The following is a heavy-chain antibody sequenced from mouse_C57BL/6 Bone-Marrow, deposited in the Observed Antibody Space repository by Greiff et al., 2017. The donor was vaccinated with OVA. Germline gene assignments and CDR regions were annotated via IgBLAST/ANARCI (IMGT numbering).Heavy chain of an antibody. CDR1: GFSLTSYG. Sequence: VKLMESGPGLVQPSQSLSITCTVSGFSLTSYGVHWVRQSPGKGLEWLGVIWSGGSTDYNAAFISRLSISKDNSKSQVFFKMNSLQADDTAIYYCASPYDYDEDYYAMDYWGQGTSVTVSS. J-gene: IGHJ4*01. V-gene: IGHV2-2*01. CDR2: IWSGGST. CDR3: ASPYDYDEDYYAMDY. D-gene: IGHD2-4*01.